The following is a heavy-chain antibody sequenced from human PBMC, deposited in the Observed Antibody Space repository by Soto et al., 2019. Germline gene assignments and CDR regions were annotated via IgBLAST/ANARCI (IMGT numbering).Heavy chain of an antibody. CDR2: ISASGEST. J-gene: IGHJ5*01. CDR3: AKSEYCSGTNCYDWSAS. V-gene: IGHV3-23*01. CDR1: GFTFSNHA. Sequence: GGSLRLSCVASGFTFSNHAMSWVRLAPGRRLEWVSGISASGESTYYADSVKGRFTISRDNSKNTLYLHMNSLRAEDTAVYYCAKSEYCSGTNCYDWSASWGQGTLGTVSS. D-gene: IGHD2-2*01.